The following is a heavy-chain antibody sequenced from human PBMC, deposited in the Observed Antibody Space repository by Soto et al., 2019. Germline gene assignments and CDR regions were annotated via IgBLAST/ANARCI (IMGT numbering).Heavy chain of an antibody. CDR2: INHSGST. V-gene: IGHV4-34*01. CDR3: AREGVMITFGGVTRRRGSDY. CDR1: GGSFSGYY. D-gene: IGHD3-16*01. Sequence: QVQLQQWGAGLLKPSETLSLTCAVYGGSFSGYYWSWIRQPPGKGLEWIGEINHSGSTNYNPSLKSRVTISVDTSKNQFSLKLSSVTAADTAVYYCAREGVMITFGGVTRRRGSDYWGQGTLVTVSS. J-gene: IGHJ4*02.